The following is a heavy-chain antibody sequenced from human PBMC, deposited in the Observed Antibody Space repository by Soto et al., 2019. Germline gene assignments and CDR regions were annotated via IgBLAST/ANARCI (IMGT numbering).Heavy chain of an antibody. CDR2: IYYSGSA. D-gene: IGHD1-26*01. J-gene: IGHJ6*03. CDR1: GGSISSYY. V-gene: IGHV4-59*01. Sequence: SETLSLTCTVSGGSISSYYWSWIRQPPGKGLEWIGYIYYSGSANYNPSLKSRVTISVDTSKNQFSLKLSSVTAADTAVYYCARTTYYYYMDVWGKGTTVTVSS. CDR3: ARTTYYYYMDV.